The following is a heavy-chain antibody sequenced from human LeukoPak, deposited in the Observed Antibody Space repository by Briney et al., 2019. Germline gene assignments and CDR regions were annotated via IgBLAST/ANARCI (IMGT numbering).Heavy chain of an antibody. V-gene: IGHV3-20*01. Sequence: TGGSLRLSCAASGFTFVDYGMSWVRQAPGKGLEWVSGINWNGGSTGYADSAKGRFTISRDNAKNSLYLQMNSLRAEDTALYHCARDSSRGITMIIDWGQGTLVTVSS. CDR3: ARDSSRGITMIID. CDR1: GFTFVDYG. D-gene: IGHD3-22*01. J-gene: IGHJ4*02. CDR2: INWNGGST.